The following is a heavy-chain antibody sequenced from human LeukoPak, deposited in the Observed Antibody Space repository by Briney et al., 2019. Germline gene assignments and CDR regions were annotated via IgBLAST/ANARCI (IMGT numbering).Heavy chain of an antibody. J-gene: IGHJ4*02. Sequence: GGSLRLSCAGSGFTFRSYGMHWVRQAPGKGLEWVAVIWYDGSNKYYADSVKGRFTISRDNSKNTVYLQMNSLRAEDTAVYYCAKDLRSGYRGPFDYWGQGSLVTVSS. V-gene: IGHV3-33*06. CDR1: GFTFRSYG. CDR3: AKDLRSGYRGPFDY. CDR2: IWYDGSNK. D-gene: IGHD3-3*01.